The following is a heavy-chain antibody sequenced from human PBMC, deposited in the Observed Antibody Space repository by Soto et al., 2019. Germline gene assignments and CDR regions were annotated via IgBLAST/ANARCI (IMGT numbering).Heavy chain of an antibody. Sequence: QVQLVQSGAEVKKPGSSVKVSCKASGGTFSSYTISWVRQAPGQGLEWMGRIIPILGIANYAQKFQGRVTMNADKSTSTAEMERRSLRAADTAVYYCARDDWGIAAAGVGYWGQGTLVTVSS. CDR3: ARDDWGIAAAGVGY. D-gene: IGHD6-13*01. J-gene: IGHJ4*02. V-gene: IGHV1-69*08. CDR1: GGTFSSYT. CDR2: IIPILGIA.